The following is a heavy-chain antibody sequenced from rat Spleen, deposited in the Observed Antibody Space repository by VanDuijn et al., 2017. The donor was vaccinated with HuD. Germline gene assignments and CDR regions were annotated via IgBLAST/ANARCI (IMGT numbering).Heavy chain of an antibody. V-gene: IGHV5-19*01. CDR2: ISPSGCST. J-gene: IGHJ2*01. CDR1: GFTFSNYG. D-gene: IGHD5-1*01. CDR3: ATAGSSVYDY. Sequence: EVQLVESGGGLVQPGRSLKLSCAASGFTFSNYGMHWIRQAPTKGLEWVASISPSGCSTYYRDSVKGRFTISRDNAKSTLYLQMDSLRSEDTAPYYWATAGSSVYDYWGQGVMVTVSS.